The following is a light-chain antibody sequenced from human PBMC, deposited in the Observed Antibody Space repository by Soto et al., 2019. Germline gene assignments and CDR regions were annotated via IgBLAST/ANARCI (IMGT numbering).Light chain of an antibody. CDR2: GAS. CDR3: QQYNNWPPLT. J-gene: IGKJ4*01. V-gene: IGKV3-15*01. Sequence: EIVMTQSPATLSVSPGERATLCCRASQSIRSNLAWYQQKPGQTPRLLIYGASTRATGIPARFSGSGSGTEFTLTISSLQSEDFAVYYCQQYNNWPPLTFGGGTKVEIK. CDR1: QSIRSN.